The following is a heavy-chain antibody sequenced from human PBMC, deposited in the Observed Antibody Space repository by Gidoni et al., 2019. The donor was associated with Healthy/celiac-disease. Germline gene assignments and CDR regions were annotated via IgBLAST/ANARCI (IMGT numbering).Heavy chain of an antibody. J-gene: IGHJ4*02. V-gene: IGHV3-33*01. CDR1: GFTFSRYG. D-gene: IGHD3-22*01. CDR2: IWYDGSNK. Sequence: QVQLVESGGGVVQPGRSLRLSCAASGFTFSRYGMHWVRQAPGKGLEGVAVIWYDGSNKYYADSVKGRFTISRDNSKNTLYLQMNSLRAEDTAVYYCARGSWGYYYDSSGYTSIDYWGQGTLVTVSS. CDR3: ARGSWGYYYDSSGYTSIDY.